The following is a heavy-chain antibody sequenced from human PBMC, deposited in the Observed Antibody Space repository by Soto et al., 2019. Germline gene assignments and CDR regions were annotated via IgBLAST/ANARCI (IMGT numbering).Heavy chain of an antibody. CDR1: GFTFSSYG. J-gene: IGHJ6*02. CDR2: IWYDGTNK. CDR3: ARDRGERGGNRYYYGMDV. D-gene: IGHD2-15*01. V-gene: IGHV3-33*01. Sequence: QVQLVESGGGVVQPGRSLRLSCAASGFTFSSYGMHWVRQAPGKGLEWVAVIWYDGTNKYYADSVKGRFTISRDNSKNTLYLQMNSLGAEDTAGYYCARDRGERGGNRYYYGMDVWGQGTTVTVSS.